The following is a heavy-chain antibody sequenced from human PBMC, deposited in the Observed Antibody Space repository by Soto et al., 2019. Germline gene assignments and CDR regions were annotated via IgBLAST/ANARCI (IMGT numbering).Heavy chain of an antibody. CDR2: ISYDGSNK. D-gene: IGHD1-26*01. CDR1: GFTFSSYG. CDR3: AKDRGDDSGSLRYYFDY. J-gene: IGHJ4*02. V-gene: IGHV3-30*18. Sequence: QVQLVESGGGVVQPGRSLRLSCAASGFTFSSYGMHWVRQAPGKGLEWVAVISYDGSNKYYADSVKGRFTISRDNSKNTLYLQMHSLRAEDTAVYYCAKDRGDDSGSLRYYFDYWGQGTLVTVSS.